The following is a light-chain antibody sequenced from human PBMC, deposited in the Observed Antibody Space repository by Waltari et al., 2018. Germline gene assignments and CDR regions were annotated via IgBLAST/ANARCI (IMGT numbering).Light chain of an antibody. CDR3: QQYDNWLGA. CDR2: GAS. Sequence: EIVMTQSPATLSVFPGERATPSCRASQSIRSNLARYHHKPGQAPRLLIYGASTRATGIPASVSGIGSGTEFTLTISSLQSEDFAVYFCQQYDNWLGAFGQGTKVDIK. CDR1: QSIRSN. V-gene: IGKV3-15*01. J-gene: IGKJ1*01.